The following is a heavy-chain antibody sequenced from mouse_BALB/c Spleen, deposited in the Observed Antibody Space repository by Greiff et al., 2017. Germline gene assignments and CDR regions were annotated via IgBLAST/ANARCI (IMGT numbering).Heavy chain of an antibody. J-gene: IGHJ4*01. CDR3: AISYRYDRGYAMDY. V-gene: IGHV1-77*01. CDR2: IYPGSGNT. Sequence: QVQLKESGAELARPGASVKLSCKASGYTFTDYYINWVKQRTGQGLEWIGEIYPGSGNTYYNEKFKGKATLTADKSSSTAYMQLSSLTSEDSAVYFCAISYRYDRGYAMDYWGQGTSVTVSS. D-gene: IGHD2-14*01. CDR1: GYTFTDYY.